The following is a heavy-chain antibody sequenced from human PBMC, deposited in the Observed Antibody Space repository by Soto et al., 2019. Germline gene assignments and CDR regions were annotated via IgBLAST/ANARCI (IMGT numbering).Heavy chain of an antibody. V-gene: IGHV4-34*01. J-gene: IGHJ5*02. D-gene: IGHD6-19*01. CDR2: INHSGST. Sequence: SETLSLTCAVYGGSFSGYYWSWIRQPPGKGLEWIGEINHSGSTNYNPSLKSRVTISVDTSKNQFSLKLSSVTAADTAVYYCARVGGVAVAGTGTNWFDPWGQGTLVTVSS. CDR1: GGSFSGYY. CDR3: ARVGGVAVAGTGTNWFDP.